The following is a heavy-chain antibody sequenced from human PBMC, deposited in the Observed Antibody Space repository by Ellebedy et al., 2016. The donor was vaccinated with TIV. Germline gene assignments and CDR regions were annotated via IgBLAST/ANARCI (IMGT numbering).Heavy chain of an antibody. V-gene: IGHV4-59*12. J-gene: IGHJ5*02. CDR2: IYYSGST. D-gene: IGHD1-26*01. CDR3: ASGANGP. Sequence: SETLSLXCTVSGGSINSYYWSWIRQPPGKGLEWVGYIYYSGSTNYNPSLKSRVTISVDTSKNRFSLKLSSVTAADTAVYYCASGANGPWGQGTLVTVSS. CDR1: GGSINSYY.